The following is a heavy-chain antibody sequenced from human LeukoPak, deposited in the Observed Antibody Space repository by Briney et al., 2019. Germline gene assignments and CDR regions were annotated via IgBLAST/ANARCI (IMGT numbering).Heavy chain of an antibody. CDR3: ARERNFWSGTPGY. CDR1: GFTFSSYW. V-gene: IGHV3-7*01. J-gene: IGHJ4*02. CDR2: IKQDGSEK. D-gene: IGHD3-3*01. Sequence: QSGGSLRLSCAASGFTFSSYWMSWVRQAPGKGLEWVANIKQDGSEKYYVDSVKGRFTISRDNARNSLYLQMNSLRAEDTAVYYCARERNFWSGTPGYWGQGTLVTVSS.